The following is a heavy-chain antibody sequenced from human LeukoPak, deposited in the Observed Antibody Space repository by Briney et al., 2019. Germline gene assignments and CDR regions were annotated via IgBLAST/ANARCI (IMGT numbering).Heavy chain of an antibody. D-gene: IGHD3-22*01. J-gene: IGHJ3*02. CDR3: AKESGYYDSSGYYLRHAFDI. V-gene: IGHV3-23*01. Sequence: GGSLRLSCAASGFTFSSYAMSWVRQAPGKGLEWVSAISGSGGSTYYADSVKGRFTISRDNSKNTLYLQMNSLKAEDTAVYYCAKESGYYDSSGYYLRHAFDIWGQGTMVTVSS. CDR1: GFTFSSYA. CDR2: ISGSGGST.